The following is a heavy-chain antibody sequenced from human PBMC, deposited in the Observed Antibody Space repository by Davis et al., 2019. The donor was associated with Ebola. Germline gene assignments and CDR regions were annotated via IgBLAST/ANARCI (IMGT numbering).Heavy chain of an antibody. V-gene: IGHV4-39*02. CDR2: IYYSGST. J-gene: IGHJ4*02. D-gene: IGHD4-11*01. Sequence: PSETLSFTCTVSGGSISSSSYYWGWIRQPPGKGLEWIGSIYYSGSTYYNPSLKSRVTISVDTSKNQFSLKLSSVTAADTAVYYCARESYTVTRQPTPGYWGQGTLVTVSS. CDR1: GGSISSSSYY. CDR3: ARESYTVTRQPTPGY.